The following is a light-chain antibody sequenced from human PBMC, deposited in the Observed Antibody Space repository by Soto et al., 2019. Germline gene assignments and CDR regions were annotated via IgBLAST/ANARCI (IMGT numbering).Light chain of an antibody. Sequence: DIQMTQSPSSLSASVGVRVTITCRASQSISSYLNWYQQKPGKAPKLLIYAASSLQSGVPSRFRGSGSGTDFTLSISSLRPEGFSTYFHQQNYRNPYTFGQGNKGDIK. CDR2: AAS. V-gene: IGKV1-39*01. CDR1: QSISSY. J-gene: IGKJ2*01. CDR3: QQNYRNPYT.